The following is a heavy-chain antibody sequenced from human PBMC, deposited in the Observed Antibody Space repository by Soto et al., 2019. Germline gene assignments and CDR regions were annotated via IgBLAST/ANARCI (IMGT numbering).Heavy chain of an antibody. J-gene: IGHJ4*02. CDR2: IWHAENNK. D-gene: IGHD6-19*01. Sequence: QVQLVESGGGVVQPGGSLRLSCAASEFTVSTYGMHWVRQSPGKGLEWVAVIWHAENNKYHADSVKGRFTIASENSKNLLNLQMSSMSADDTVVYYCTSDSSGWALDSWGQGTMVTVSS. CDR1: EFTVSTYG. V-gene: IGHV3-33*01. CDR3: TSDSSGWALDS.